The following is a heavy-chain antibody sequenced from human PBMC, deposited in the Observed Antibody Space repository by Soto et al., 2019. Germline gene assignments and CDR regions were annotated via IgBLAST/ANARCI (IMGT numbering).Heavy chain of an antibody. CDR3: AREVGVRARYFDY. V-gene: IGHV1-69*12. D-gene: IGHD1-26*01. CDR1: GGTFSSYA. Sequence: QVQLVQSGAEVKKPGSSVKVSCKASGGTFSSYAISWVRQAPGQGLEWMGGIIPIFGTANYAQKFQGRVTITAEESPSTGHMEMSSLRSEDTDVYYCAREVGVRARYFDYWGEGTMVIVSS. J-gene: IGHJ4*02. CDR2: IIPIFGTA.